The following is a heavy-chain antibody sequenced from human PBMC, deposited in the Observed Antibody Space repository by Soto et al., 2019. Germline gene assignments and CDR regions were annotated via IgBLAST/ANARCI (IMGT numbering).Heavy chain of an antibody. D-gene: IGHD1-26*01. J-gene: IGHJ6*02. CDR3: ARTRSAWSDFHYYSLDV. Sequence: GGSLRLSCAASGFPLNSSGMHCVRQGPAKGLEWVAFISYDSTKTYYADSVKGRFTISRDNSNSALYVQMNSLTGEDTAVYYCARTRSAWSDFHYYSLDVWGQGTTVTVSS. CDR1: GFPLNSSG. V-gene: IGHV3-30*03. CDR2: ISYDSTKT.